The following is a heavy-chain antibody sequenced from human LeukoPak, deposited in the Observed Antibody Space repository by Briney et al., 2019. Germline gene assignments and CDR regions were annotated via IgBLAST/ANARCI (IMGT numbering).Heavy chain of an antibody. CDR2: ISGSGGST. CDR3: AKVYSGSYTTYYFDY. CDR1: GFTFSSYA. V-gene: IGHV3-23*01. Sequence: PGGSLRLSCAASGFTFSSYAMSWVRQAPGKGLDWVSAISGSGGSTYYADSVKGRFTISRDNSKNTLYLQMNSLRAEDTAVYYCAKVYSGSYTTYYFDYWGQGTLVTVSS. J-gene: IGHJ4*02. D-gene: IGHD1-26*01.